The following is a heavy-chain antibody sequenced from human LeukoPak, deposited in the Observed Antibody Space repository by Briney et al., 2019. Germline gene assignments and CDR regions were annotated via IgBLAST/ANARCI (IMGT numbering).Heavy chain of an antibody. CDR1: GFTFSSYG. CDR3: AKPLGLPTNLYYFDY. CDR2: ISYDGSSK. Sequence: GGSLRLSCAASGFTFSSYGMHWVRQAPGKGLEWVAVISYDGSSKYYADSVKGRFTISRDNSKNTLYLQMNSLRAEDTAVYYCAKPLGLPTNLYYFDYWGQGTLVTVSS. J-gene: IGHJ4*02. V-gene: IGHV3-30*18. D-gene: IGHD3-16*01.